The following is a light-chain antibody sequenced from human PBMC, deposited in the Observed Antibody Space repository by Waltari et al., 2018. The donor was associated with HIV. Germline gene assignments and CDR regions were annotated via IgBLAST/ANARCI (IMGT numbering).Light chain of an antibody. CDR1: ISDIGSNT. CDR3: ATWDDSLDGPM. CDR2: SND. Sequence: QSVLTQPPSASGTPGQRVTISCSGSISDIGSNTVNWYQQLPGTAPKLHIYSNDQRPSGVPDRFSGSKSGTSASLAISGLRSEDEADYYCATWDDSLDGPMFGGGTKLTVL. J-gene: IGLJ3*02. V-gene: IGLV1-44*01.